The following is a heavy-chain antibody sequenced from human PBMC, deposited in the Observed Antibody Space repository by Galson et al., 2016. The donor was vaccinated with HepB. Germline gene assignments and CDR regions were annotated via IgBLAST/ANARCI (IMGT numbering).Heavy chain of an antibody. J-gene: IGHJ4*02. CDR3: ARDRSSDSGGFGY. Sequence: TLSLTCTVSGGSISSGGYYWSWIRQHPGKGLEWIGYIYHSGSTYYNPSLKSRVTISLDTSKNQFSLKLSSVTAADTAVYFCARDRSSDSGGFGYWGQGTLVTVAS. CDR1: GGSISSGGYY. V-gene: IGHV4-31*03. D-gene: IGHD6-19*01. CDR2: IYHSGST.